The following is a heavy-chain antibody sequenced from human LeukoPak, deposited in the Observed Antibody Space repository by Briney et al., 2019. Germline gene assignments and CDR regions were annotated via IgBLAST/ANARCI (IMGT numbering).Heavy chain of an antibody. Sequence: SETLSLTCTVSGGSISSYYWSWIRQPAGKGLEWIGRIYTSGSTNYNPSLKSRVTMSVDTSKNQFSLKLSSVTAADTAVYYCARDFGGGSLYYYYGMDVWGQGTTVTVSS. CDR2: IYTSGST. V-gene: IGHV4-4*07. D-gene: IGHD2-15*01. J-gene: IGHJ6*02. CDR3: ARDFGGGSLYYYYGMDV. CDR1: GGSISSYY.